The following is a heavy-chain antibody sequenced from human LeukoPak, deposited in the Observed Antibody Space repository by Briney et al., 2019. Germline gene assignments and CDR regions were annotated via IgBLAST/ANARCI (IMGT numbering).Heavy chain of an antibody. CDR3: ARGRHLKYYYDSSGYCY. CDR1: GYTFTGYY. V-gene: IGHV1-2*02. J-gene: IGHJ4*02. D-gene: IGHD3-22*01. Sequence: ASVKVSCKASGYTFTGYYMHWVRQAPGQGLEWMGWINPNSGGTNYAQKFQGRVTMTRDTSISTAYMELSRLRSDDTAVYYCARGRHLKYYYDSSGYCYWGQGTLVTVSS. CDR2: INPNSGGT.